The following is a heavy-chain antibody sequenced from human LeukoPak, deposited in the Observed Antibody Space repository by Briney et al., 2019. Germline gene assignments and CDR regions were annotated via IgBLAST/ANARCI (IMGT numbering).Heavy chain of an antibody. V-gene: IGHV3-23*01. D-gene: IGHD4-17*01. CDR2: IRAGGDST. CDR1: GFTFTNYA. CDR3: AKSYHGDTGDY. Sequence: PGGSLRLSCAASGFTFTNYALSWVRQAPGKGLEWVSIIRAGGDSTFYADSVKGRFTISRDNSKNTLYLQMNSLRAEDTAVYYCAKSYHGDTGDYWGQGTLVTVSS. J-gene: IGHJ4*02.